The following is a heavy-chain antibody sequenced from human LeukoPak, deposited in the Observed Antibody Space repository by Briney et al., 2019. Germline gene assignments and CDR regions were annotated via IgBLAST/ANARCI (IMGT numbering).Heavy chain of an antibody. CDR2: ISYDGSDK. D-gene: IGHD6-13*01. J-gene: IGHJ4*02. Sequence: GGSLRLSCAASGFTFSSYAMHWVRQAPGKGLEWVALISYDGSDKYYADSVKGRFTISRDNSKNTLHLQMNSLRAEDTAVYYCARASGQLVKSDFDYWGQGTLVTVSS. CDR1: GFTFSSYA. V-gene: IGHV3-30*04. CDR3: ARASGQLVKSDFDY.